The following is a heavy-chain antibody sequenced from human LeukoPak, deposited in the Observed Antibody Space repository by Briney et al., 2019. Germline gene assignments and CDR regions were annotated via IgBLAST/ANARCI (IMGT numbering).Heavy chain of an antibody. CDR2: IYTSGIT. Sequence: SETLSLTCTVSGGSISSYFWSWIRQPAGKGLEWIGRIYTSGITNYNPSLKSRVTMSVDTSKNQFSLKLKSVTAADTAVYYCARVSVAGTGPDYWGQGTLVTVSS. V-gene: IGHV4-4*07. D-gene: IGHD6-13*01. CDR1: GGSISSYF. J-gene: IGHJ4*02. CDR3: ARVSVAGTGPDY.